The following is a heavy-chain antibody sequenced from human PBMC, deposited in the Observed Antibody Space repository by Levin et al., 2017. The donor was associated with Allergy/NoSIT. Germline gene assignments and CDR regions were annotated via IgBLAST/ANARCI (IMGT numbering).Heavy chain of an antibody. CDR2: IYYSGST. J-gene: IGHJ5*02. CDR1: GGSISSSSYY. D-gene: IGHD6-13*01. V-gene: IGHV4-39*01. CDR3: ARHHSSSWYEEKWFDP. Sequence: RSSETLSLTCTVSGGSISSSSYYWGWIRQPPGKGLEWIGSIYYSGSTYYNPSLKSRVTISVDTSKNQFSLKLSSVTAADTAVYYCARHHSSSWYEEKWFDPWGQGTLVTVSS.